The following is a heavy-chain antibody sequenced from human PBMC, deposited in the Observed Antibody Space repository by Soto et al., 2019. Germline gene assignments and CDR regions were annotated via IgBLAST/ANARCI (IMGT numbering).Heavy chain of an antibody. V-gene: IGHV1-69*01. CDR3: GSFDGTLVRPGRSSPYEMHV. CDR2: VIPTFGTG. D-gene: IGHD3-10*01. CDR1: GRTFNNYA. J-gene: IGHJ6*02. Sequence: QVLRVESGPEVKKPGAWVKVSCKASGRTFNNYAINSVRQAPGNGLEWMGGVIPTFGTGNYAQKFQGRVTIPAAEPRTTANMELKSRESETRATNYCGSFDGTLVRPGRSSPYEMHVWGQGPTVLASS.